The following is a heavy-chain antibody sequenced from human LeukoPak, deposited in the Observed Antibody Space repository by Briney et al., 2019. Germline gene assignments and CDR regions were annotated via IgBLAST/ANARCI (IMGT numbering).Heavy chain of an antibody. D-gene: IGHD6-19*01. CDR1: EFTFSGYG. V-gene: IGHV3-30*19. J-gene: IGHJ3*01. CDR2: ISSDGSVQ. Sequence: PGRSLRLSCAASEFTFSGYGIHWVRQAPGKGLEWLAGISSDGSVQYYAAPLKGRFTISRDNSKNTVYLQMNDLRLDDTAVPYCARDSEPSIGAFDLWGQGTMVSVSS. CDR3: ARDSEPSIGAFDL.